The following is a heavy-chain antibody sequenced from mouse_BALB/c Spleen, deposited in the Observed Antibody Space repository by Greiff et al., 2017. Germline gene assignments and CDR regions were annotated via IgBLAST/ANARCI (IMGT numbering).Heavy chain of an antibody. CDR3: ARGCNLGYAMDY. CDR2: ISSGSSTI. Sequence: EVQLVESGGGLVQPGGSRKLSCAASGFTFSSFGMHWVRQAPEKGLEWVAYISSGSSTIYYADTVKGRFTISRDNPKNTLFLQMTSLRSEDTAMYYCARGCNLGYAMDYWGQGTSVTVAS. D-gene: IGHD2-1*01. CDR1: GFTFSSFG. J-gene: IGHJ4*01. V-gene: IGHV5-17*02.